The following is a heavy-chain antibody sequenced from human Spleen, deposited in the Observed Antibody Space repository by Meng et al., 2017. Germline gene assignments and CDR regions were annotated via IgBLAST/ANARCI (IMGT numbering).Heavy chain of an antibody. CDR3: ARAQITMVRGVNYFDY. J-gene: IGHJ4*02. D-gene: IGHD3-10*01. Sequence: HVQLQQWGAGLLKPSETLSLTCAVYGGSFSNYYWSWIRQPPGKGLEWIGEINHAGSTYYNPSLKSRVTISVDTSKNQFSLKLSSVTAADTAVYYCARAQITMVRGVNYFDYWGQGTLVTVSS. CDR1: GGSFSNYY. V-gene: IGHV4-34*01. CDR2: INHAGST.